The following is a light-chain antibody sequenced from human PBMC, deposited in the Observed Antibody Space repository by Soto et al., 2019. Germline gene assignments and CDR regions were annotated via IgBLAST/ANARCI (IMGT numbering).Light chain of an antibody. CDR1: QGTSTW. CDR3: QQAVSFPPA. CDR2: PAS. J-gene: IGKJ5*01. Sequence: DIQMTQSPSSVSASVGDRVTITCRASQGTSTWVAWYQQKPGKAPKLLIYPASSLQSGVPSRFSGSGSGTDFTLTIRSLQPEDFATYYCQQAVSFPPAFGQGTRLEI. V-gene: IGKV1-12*01.